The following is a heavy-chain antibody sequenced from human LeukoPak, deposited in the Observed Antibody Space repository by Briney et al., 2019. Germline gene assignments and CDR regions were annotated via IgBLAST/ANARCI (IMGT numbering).Heavy chain of an antibody. CDR3: AKGYSSSWYAGHFDY. Sequence: GGSLRLSCAASGFTFDDYAMHWVRQAPGKGLEWVSGISWNSAGIGYADSVEGRFTISRDNAKNSLYLQMNSLRAEDTALYYCAKGYSSSWYAGHFDYWGQGTLVTVSS. CDR2: ISWNSAGI. J-gene: IGHJ4*02. D-gene: IGHD6-13*01. CDR1: GFTFDDYA. V-gene: IGHV3-9*01.